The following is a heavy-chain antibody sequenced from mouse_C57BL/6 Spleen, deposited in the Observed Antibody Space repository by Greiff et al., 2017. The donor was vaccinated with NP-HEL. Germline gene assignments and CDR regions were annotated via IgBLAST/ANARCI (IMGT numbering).Heavy chain of an antibody. Sequence: QVQLKESGPGLVQPSQSLSITCTVSGFSLTSYGVHWVRQSPGKGLEWLGVIWSGGSTDYNAAFISRLSISKDNSKSQVFFKMNSLQADDTAIYYCARNYGSSGFDYWGQGTTLTVSS. J-gene: IGHJ2*01. V-gene: IGHV2-2*01. D-gene: IGHD1-1*01. CDR1: GFSLTSYG. CDR3: ARNYGSSGFDY. CDR2: IWSGGST.